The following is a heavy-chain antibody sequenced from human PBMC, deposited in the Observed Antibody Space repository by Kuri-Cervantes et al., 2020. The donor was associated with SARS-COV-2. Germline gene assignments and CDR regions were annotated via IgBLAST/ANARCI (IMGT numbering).Heavy chain of an antibody. Sequence: GSLRLSCAVYGGSFSGYYWSWIRQPPGKGLEWIGEINHSGSTNYNPSLKSRVTISVDTSKNQFSLKLSSVTAAVTAVYYCARGPGNWGGFDYWGQGTLVTVSS. CDR3: ARGPGNWGGFDY. D-gene: IGHD7-27*01. CDR2: INHSGST. V-gene: IGHV4-34*01. J-gene: IGHJ4*02. CDR1: GGSFSGYY.